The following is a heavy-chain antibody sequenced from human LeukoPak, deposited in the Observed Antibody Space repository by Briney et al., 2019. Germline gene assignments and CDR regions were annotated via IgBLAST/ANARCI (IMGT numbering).Heavy chain of an antibody. CDR2: IYSGGST. J-gene: IGHJ4*02. CDR3: ARFYGSGSYYYFDD. V-gene: IGHV3-66*01. Sequence: GGSLRLSCAASGFTVSSNYMSWVRQAPGKGLEWVSVIYSGGSTYYADSVKGRFTISRDSSKNTLYLQMNSLRVEDTAVYYCARFYGSGSYYYFDDWGQGTLVTVSS. D-gene: IGHD3-10*01. CDR1: GFTVSSNY.